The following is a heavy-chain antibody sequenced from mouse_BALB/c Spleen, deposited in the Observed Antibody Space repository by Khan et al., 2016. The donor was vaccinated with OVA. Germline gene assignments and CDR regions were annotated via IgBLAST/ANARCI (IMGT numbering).Heavy chain of an antibody. CDR2: IWGDGNT. D-gene: IGHD2-1*01. Sequence: QVQLKESGPGLVAPSQSLSITCTVSGFSLTSYGVSWVRQPPGKGLEWLGVIWGDGNTNYHSTLISRLSISKYDSKSQVFLKLNSLQTDDTATYSCVKQNHGTLYAVDYWGQGTSGTVSS. V-gene: IGHV2-3*01. CDR3: VKQNHGTLYAVDY. J-gene: IGHJ4*01. CDR1: GFSLTSYG.